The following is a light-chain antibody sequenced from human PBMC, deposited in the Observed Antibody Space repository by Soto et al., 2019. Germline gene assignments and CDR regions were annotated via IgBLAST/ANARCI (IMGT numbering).Light chain of an antibody. CDR2: SAS. CDR1: QNIRTY. J-gene: IGKJ2*01. Sequence: DIQMTQSPYSLSASVGDSVTITCRASQNIRTYLNSYQQKPGRAPKLLIHSASALPSGVPSRFSDSGSGTEFTLTMSGLQPEDFATYYCQQGHSTPYTFGQGTKVEIK. CDR3: QQGHSTPYT. V-gene: IGKV1-39*01.